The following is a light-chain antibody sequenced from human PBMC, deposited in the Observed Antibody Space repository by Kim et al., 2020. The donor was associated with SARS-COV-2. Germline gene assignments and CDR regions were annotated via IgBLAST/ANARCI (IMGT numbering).Light chain of an antibody. Sequence: DIQMTQSPSTLSASVGDRVTITCRASQSISSGLVWYQQKPGKAPKLLIYDASSLESGVPSRFSGSGSGTEFTLTISSLQPDDFATYYCQQYKSYPLTFGQGTKVEIK. CDR1: QSISSG. V-gene: IGKV1-5*01. J-gene: IGKJ4*01. CDR3: QQYKSYPLT. CDR2: DAS.